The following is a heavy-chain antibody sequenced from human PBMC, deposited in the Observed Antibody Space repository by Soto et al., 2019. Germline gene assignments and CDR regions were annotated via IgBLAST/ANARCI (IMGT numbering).Heavy chain of an antibody. D-gene: IGHD2-15*01. CDR1: GFTFSSYG. CDR2: ISYDGSNN. J-gene: IGHJ4*02. Sequence: QVQLVESGGGVVQPGRSLRLSCAASGFTFSSYGMHWVRQAPGKGLEWVAVISYDGSNNYYADSVKGRFTISRDNSKNTLYLQTNSLRAEDTAVYYCAKDYYHPYFSGALDYWGQGTLVTVSS. CDR3: AKDYYHPYFSGALDY. V-gene: IGHV3-30*18.